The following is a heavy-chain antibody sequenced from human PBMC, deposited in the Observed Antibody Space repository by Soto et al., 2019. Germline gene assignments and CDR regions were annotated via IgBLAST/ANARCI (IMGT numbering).Heavy chain of an antibody. CDR2: IIPIFGTA. V-gene: IGHV1-69*01. CDR3: AGAGGYCSSTSCLGGYYYYGMDV. CDR1: GGTFSSYA. Sequence: QVQLVQSGAEVKKPGSSVKVSCKASGGTFSSYAISWVRQAPGQGLEWMGGIIPIFGTANYAQKFQGRVTIAADDSTSADYMELSRLSDEDTAVYYGAGAGGYCSSTSCLGGYYYYGMDVWGQGTTVTVSS. J-gene: IGHJ6*02. D-gene: IGHD2-2*01.